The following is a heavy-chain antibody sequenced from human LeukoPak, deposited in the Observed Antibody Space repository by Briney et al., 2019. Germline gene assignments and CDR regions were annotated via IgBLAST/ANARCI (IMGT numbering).Heavy chain of an antibody. Sequence: SETLSLTCTVSGTSFSNDYWSWVRQAPGKGLEWVGHIYHNGRTSYSPSLKSRITMSIDTSQKKFSLNVIAVTAADTAVYYCARASEGIGYFDTWGRGSLVTVSS. CDR2: IYHNGRT. CDR1: GTSFSNDY. J-gene: IGHJ4*02. CDR3: ARASEGIGYFDT. V-gene: IGHV4-59*01.